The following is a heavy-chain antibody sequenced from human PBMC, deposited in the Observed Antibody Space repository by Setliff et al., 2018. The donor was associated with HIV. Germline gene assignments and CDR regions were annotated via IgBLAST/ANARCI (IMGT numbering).Heavy chain of an antibody. CDR3: TRIRVMVRGVTSYDAFDI. V-gene: IGHV1-8*01. D-gene: IGHD3-10*01. J-gene: IGHJ3*02. Sequence: ASVKVSCKASGYTFTSFDINWVRQATGQGLEWMGWMNPNSGNSGFAQKFQGRVTMTRNSSISTAYMELSSLRFDDTAVYHCTRIRVMVRGVTSYDAFDIWGQGTKVTVSS. CDR1: GYTFTSFD. CDR2: MNPNSGNS.